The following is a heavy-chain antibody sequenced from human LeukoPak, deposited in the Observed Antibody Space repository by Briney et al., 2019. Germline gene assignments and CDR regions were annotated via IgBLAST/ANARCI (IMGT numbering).Heavy chain of an antibody. Sequence: SETLSLTCTVSGGSISRYYWSWIRQPPGKGLEWIGYIYYSGSTNYNPSLKSRVTISVDTSKNQCSLKLSAVTAADTPVYYCAQTQMGGFDYWGQGTLVTVSS. CDR2: IYYSGST. V-gene: IGHV4-59*08. CDR1: GGSISRYY. J-gene: IGHJ4*02. CDR3: AQTQMGGFDY. D-gene: IGHD3-16*01.